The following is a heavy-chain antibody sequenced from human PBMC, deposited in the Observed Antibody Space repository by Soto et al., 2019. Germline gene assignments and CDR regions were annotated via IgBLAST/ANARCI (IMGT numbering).Heavy chain of an antibody. CDR3: ARAPYSSGWPDS. J-gene: IGHJ4*02. V-gene: IGHV4-61*03. Sequence: SETMSLTSTVSGGSVSSGGYFWSWIRQPPGKGLEWIGYISYSGSTKYNPSLESRVTISVDTSNKNFSLKLASVTAADTAVYYCARAPYSSGWPDSWGQGTLVTVSS. CDR2: ISYSGST. CDR1: GGSVSSGGYF. D-gene: IGHD6-19*01.